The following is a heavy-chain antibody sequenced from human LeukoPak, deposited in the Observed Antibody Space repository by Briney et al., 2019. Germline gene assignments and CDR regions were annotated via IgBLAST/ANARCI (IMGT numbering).Heavy chain of an antibody. V-gene: IGHV3-7*01. Sequence: GGSLRLSCAASGFTVSSNYMSWVRQAPGKGLEWVANINQDGGEKYYVDSVKGRFTISRDNAKNSLYLQMNSLRAEDTAVYYCFGEDLDYFDYWGQGTLVTVSS. CDR3: FGEDLDYFDY. CDR1: GFTVSSNY. D-gene: IGHD3-10*01. CDR2: INQDGGEK. J-gene: IGHJ4*02.